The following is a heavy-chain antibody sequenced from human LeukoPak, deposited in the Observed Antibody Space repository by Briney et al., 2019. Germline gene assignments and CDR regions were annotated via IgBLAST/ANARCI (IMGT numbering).Heavy chain of an antibody. CDR2: IGAHNGKT. J-gene: IGHJ4*02. D-gene: IGHD4-11*01. CDR3: ARAGTTLLLDY. Sequence: ASVKVSCKASGYTFTSYGIIWVRQAPGQGLQWMGWIGAHNGKTNYAQNLPGRVTMTTDTSTNTVYLELRSLTSDDTAVYYCARAGTTLLLDYWGQGTLVTVSS. V-gene: IGHV1-18*01. CDR1: GYTFTSYG.